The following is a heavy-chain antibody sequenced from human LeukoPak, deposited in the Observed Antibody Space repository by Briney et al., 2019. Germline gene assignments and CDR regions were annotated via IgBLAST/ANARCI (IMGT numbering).Heavy chain of an antibody. Sequence: SVKVSCKASGGTFSSYAISWVRQAPGQGLEWMGRIILIYGTPNYAQKFQGRVTITADESTSTAYMEMTSLRSDDTAVYYCEAIETIYSGLSPDDYWGQGTLVTVSS. CDR2: IILIYGTP. V-gene: IGHV1-69*01. CDR3: EAIETIYSGLSPDDY. D-gene: IGHD5-12*01. J-gene: IGHJ4*02. CDR1: GGTFSSYA.